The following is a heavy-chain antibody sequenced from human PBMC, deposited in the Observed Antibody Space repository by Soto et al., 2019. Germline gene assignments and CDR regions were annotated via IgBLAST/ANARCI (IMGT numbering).Heavy chain of an antibody. Sequence: GGSLRLSCVASGFTFSSYATSWVRQAPGKGLEWVSIISGNGGSIHYADSVKGRFTISRDNSKDTLYLQMNSLRAEDTALYYCAKDNNWDYPSTPDSWGQGTLVTVSS. CDR2: ISGNGGSI. D-gene: IGHD1-20*01. CDR3: AKDNNWDYPSTPDS. V-gene: IGHV3-23*01. J-gene: IGHJ4*02. CDR1: GFTFSSYA.